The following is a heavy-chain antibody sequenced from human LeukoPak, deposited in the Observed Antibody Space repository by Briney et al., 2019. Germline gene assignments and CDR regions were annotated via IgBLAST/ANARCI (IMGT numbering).Heavy chain of an antibody. CDR2: VYSSGST. CDR3: ARDRLRWDYVWGSYRYCAFDI. J-gene: IGHJ3*02. Sequence: SETLSLTCTVSGVSISGDYWTWIRQPPGKGLEWIGYVYSSGSTSYNPSLRSRVTMSLDTSKNQFSLRLSSVTAADTAVYYCARDRLRWDYVWGSYRYCAFDIWGQGTMVTVSS. CDR1: GVSISGDY. V-gene: IGHV4-59*01. D-gene: IGHD3-16*02.